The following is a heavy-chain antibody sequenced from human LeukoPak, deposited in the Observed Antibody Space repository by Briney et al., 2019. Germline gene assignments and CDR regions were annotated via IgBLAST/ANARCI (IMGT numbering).Heavy chain of an antibody. CDR3: ARDGQDYYDFWSGDNWFDP. CDR2: IIPIFGTS. Sequence: GPSVKLSCKASGGTFSSYAISWVRQAPGQGLEWMGGIIPIFGTSNYAQKFQGRVTITADESTSTAYMELSSLRSEDTAVYYCARDGQDYYDFWSGDNWFDPWGQGTLVTVSS. J-gene: IGHJ5*02. CDR1: GGTFSSYA. V-gene: IGHV1-69*13. D-gene: IGHD3-3*01.